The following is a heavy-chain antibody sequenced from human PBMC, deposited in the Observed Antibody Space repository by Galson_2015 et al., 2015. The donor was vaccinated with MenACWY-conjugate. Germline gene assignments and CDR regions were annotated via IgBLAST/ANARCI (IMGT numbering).Heavy chain of an antibody. CDR1: GDSISSSTW. J-gene: IGHJ2*01. D-gene: IGHD2-15*01. Sequence: ETLSLTCAVSGDSISSSTWWSWVRQPPGKGLEWIGQIYHSGSTNYNPSLKSRITISVDKSKNQFSLRLNSVTAADTAVYYCARDNSGGWFFDLWGRGALVTVSS. CDR2: IYHSGST. CDR3: ARDNSGGWFFDL. V-gene: IGHV4-4*02.